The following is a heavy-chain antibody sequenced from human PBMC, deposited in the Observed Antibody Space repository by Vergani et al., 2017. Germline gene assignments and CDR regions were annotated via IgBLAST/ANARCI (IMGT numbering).Heavy chain of an antibody. J-gene: IGHJ3*02. CDR2: ISSSSSYI. D-gene: IGHD6-13*01. Sequence: EVQLVESGGGLVKPGGSLRLSCAASGFTFSSYSMNWVRQAPGKGLEWVSSISSSSSYIYYADSVKGRLTISRDNAKNSLYLQMNSLRAEDTAVYYCARDDPDSSSWYRYAFDIWGQGTMVTVSS. CDR3: ARDDPDSSSWYRYAFDI. CDR1: GFTFSSYS. V-gene: IGHV3-21*01.